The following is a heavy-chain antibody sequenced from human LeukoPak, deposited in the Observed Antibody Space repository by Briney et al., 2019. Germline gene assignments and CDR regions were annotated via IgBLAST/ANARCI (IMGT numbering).Heavy chain of an antibody. V-gene: IGHV4-61*02. CDR3: ARSLNEGDYYYYYYMDV. Sequence: SETLSLTCTVSGDSISSSRYYWSWIRRPAGKGLEWIGRIYTSGSTNYNPSLKSRVTMSEDTSKNQFSLKLSSVTAADTAVYYCARSLNEGDYYYYYYMDVWGKETTVTISS. CDR2: IYTSGST. CDR1: GDSISSSRYY. D-gene: IGHD3-16*01. J-gene: IGHJ6*03.